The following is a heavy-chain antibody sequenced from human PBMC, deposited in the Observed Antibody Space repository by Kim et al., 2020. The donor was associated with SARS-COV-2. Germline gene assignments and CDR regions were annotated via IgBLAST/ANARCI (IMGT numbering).Heavy chain of an antibody. CDR2: ISAYNGNT. CDR3: ARDLLVGWFGDNNYGMDV. D-gene: IGHD3-10*01. J-gene: IGHJ6*02. V-gene: IGHV1-18*01. Sequence: ASVKVSCKASGYTFTSYGISWVRQAPGQGLEWMGWISAYNGNTNYAQKLQGRVTMTTDTSTSTAYMELRSLRSDDTAVYYCARDLLVGWFGDNNYGMDVWGQGTTVTVSS. CDR1: GYTFTSYG.